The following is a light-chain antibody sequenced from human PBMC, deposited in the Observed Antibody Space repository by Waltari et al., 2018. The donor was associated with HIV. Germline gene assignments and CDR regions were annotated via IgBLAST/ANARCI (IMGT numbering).Light chain of an antibody. Sequence: EIVFTQSPVTLSLSPGERATISCRASQSVNSYLALYQQKPGQAPRLLIYDASNRASGIPARFSGSGSGTDFTLTISSLEPEDFAVYYCQQRSTSITFGQGTRLDIK. V-gene: IGKV3-11*01. CDR2: DAS. CDR3: QQRSTSIT. J-gene: IGKJ5*01. CDR1: QSVNSY.